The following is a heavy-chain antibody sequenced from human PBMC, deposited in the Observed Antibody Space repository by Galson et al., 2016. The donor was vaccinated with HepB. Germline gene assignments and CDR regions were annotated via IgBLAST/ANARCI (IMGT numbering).Heavy chain of an antibody. Sequence: SVKVSCKASGYTFTGYFLHWVRQAPGQGLEWMGRINPLSGDTRYAQNFQDRITMTRDTSISTAYLELSSLRSEDTAVFYCARQDSYDSTGLDYWGQGTLVTVSS. CDR2: INPLSGDT. CDR1: GYTFTGYF. J-gene: IGHJ4*02. D-gene: IGHD3-22*01. V-gene: IGHV1-2*06. CDR3: ARQDSYDSTGLDY.